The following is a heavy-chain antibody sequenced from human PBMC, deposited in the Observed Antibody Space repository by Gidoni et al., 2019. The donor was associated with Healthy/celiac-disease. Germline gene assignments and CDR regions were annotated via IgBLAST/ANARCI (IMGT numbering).Heavy chain of an antibody. Sequence: QVQLVESGGGVVQPGRSLRLSCAASGFTFSSYGMHWVRQAPGKGLEWVAVIWYDGSNKYYADSVKGRFTISRDNSKNTLYLQMNSLRAEDTAVYYCARDRVVTVGPYYYYGMDVWGQGTTVTVSS. V-gene: IGHV3-33*08. J-gene: IGHJ6*02. D-gene: IGHD2-15*01. CDR3: ARDRVVTVGPYYYYGMDV. CDR2: IWYDGSNK. CDR1: GFTFSSYG.